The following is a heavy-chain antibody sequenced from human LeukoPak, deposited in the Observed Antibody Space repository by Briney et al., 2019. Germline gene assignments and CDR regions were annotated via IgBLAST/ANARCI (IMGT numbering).Heavy chain of an antibody. CDR3: ARESKSYDGSGYYHDY. D-gene: IGHD3-22*01. CDR1: GGSIRSYF. J-gene: IGHJ4*02. CDR2: IYTSGGT. Sequence: SETLSLTCSVSGGSIRSYFWSWIRQPAGKGLEWIGRIYTSGGTDYNPSLRSRVSMSVDTSRNQFSLKLTSVTAADTAVYYCARESKSYDGSGYYHDYWGQGTLVAVSS. V-gene: IGHV4-4*07.